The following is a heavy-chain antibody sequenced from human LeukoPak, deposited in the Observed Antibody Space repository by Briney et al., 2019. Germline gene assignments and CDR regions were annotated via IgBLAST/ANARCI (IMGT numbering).Heavy chain of an antibody. D-gene: IGHD3-3*01. CDR2: ISRSGSTI. CDR3: ARGDYDFWSGYYYYYYMDD. V-gene: IGHV3-48*03. CDR1: GFTFSSYE. J-gene: IGHJ6*03. Sequence: PGGSLRLSCAVSGFTFSSYEMNWVRQAPGKGLEWVSYISRSGSTIYYADSVKGRFTISRNNAKNSLYLQMNSVRTESQCVNFCARGDYDFWSGYYYYYYMDDWDKGTAVTVSS.